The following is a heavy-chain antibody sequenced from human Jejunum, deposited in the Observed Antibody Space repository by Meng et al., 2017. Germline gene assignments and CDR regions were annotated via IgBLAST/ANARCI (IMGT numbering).Heavy chain of an antibody. CDR2: IRSRANNYAT. CDR1: GFNFRGSA. CDR3: TGPALDYFDY. J-gene: IGHJ4*02. Sequence: GGFLRPSGEPSGFNFRGSAIHWVRQASGKGLEWLGRIRSRANNYATAYAASVKDRFTISRDDSRNTAFLQMSSLKTEDAAVYYCTGPALDYFDYWGQGTLVTVSS. V-gene: IGHV3-73*01.